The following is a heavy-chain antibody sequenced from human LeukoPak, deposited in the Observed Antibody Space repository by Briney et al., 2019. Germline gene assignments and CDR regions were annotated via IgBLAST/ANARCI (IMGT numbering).Heavy chain of an antibody. D-gene: IGHD2-2*01. CDR1: GYTFTSYG. CDR3: ARGYCSSTSCYRDDFDY. CDR2: ISAYNGNT. Sequence: ASVKVSCKASGYTFTSYGISWVRQAPGQGLEWMGWISAYNGNTNYAQKLQGRVTMTTDTSTSTAYMELRSLRSDDTAVYYCARGYCSSTSCYRDDFDYWGQGTLVTVSS. V-gene: IGHV1-18*01. J-gene: IGHJ4*02.